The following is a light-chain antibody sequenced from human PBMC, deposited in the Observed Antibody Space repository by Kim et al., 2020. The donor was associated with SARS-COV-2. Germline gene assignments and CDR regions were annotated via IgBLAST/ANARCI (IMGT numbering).Light chain of an antibody. V-gene: IGLV1-47*01. Sequence: QSVLTQPPSASGTPGQRVTISCSGSSSNIGSNYVYWYQQLPGTAPKLLIYRNNQRPSGVPDRFSGSKSGISASLAISGLRSEDEADYYCAAWDDSLSVYVVFGGGTQLTVL. J-gene: IGLJ2*01. CDR2: RNN. CDR1: SSNIGSNY. CDR3: AAWDDSLSVYVV.